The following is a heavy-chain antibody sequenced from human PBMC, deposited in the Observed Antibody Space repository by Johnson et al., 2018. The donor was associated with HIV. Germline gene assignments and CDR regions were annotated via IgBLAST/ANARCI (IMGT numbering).Heavy chain of an antibody. CDR2: LNWNGGST. V-gene: IGHV3-20*04. CDR3: ASTKGIQLWLDAFDI. CDR1: GFTFDDYG. D-gene: IGHD5-18*01. Sequence: EVQLVESGGGVVRPGGSLRLSCAASGFTFDDYGMNWVRQAPGKGLEWVSGLNWNGGSTGYADSVKGRFTISRDNAKNSLYLQMNSLRAEDTALYYCASTKGIQLWLDAFDIWGQGTMVTVSS. J-gene: IGHJ3*02.